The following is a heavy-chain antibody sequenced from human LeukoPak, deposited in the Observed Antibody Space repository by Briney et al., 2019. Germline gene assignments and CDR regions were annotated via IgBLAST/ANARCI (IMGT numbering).Heavy chain of an antibody. CDR2: IYYSGST. V-gene: IGHV4-59*01. CDR1: GGSISSYY. D-gene: IGHD6-13*01. J-gene: IGHJ6*03. Sequence: KPSETLSLTCTVSGGSISSYYWSWIRQPPGEGLGWIGYIYYSGSTNYNPSLKSRVTISVDTSKNQFSLKLSSVTAADTAVYYCARERAAARYYMDVWGKGTTVTVSS. CDR3: ARERAAARYYMDV.